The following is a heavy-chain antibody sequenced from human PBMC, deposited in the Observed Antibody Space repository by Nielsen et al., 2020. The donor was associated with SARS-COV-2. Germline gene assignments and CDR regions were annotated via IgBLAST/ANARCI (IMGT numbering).Heavy chain of an antibody. CDR3: ARYSSEYYYYFDMDV. CDR1: GYSFTSHW. Sequence: GESLKISCEGSGYSFTSHWITWVRQMPGKGLEWMGRIDPSDSYTDYSPSFRGHVAMSVDKSISTAYLHWSSLKASDSAMYYCARYSSEYYYYFDMDVWGKGTTVTVSS. J-gene: IGHJ6*03. D-gene: IGHD6-25*01. CDR2: IDPSDSYT. V-gene: IGHV5-10-1*01.